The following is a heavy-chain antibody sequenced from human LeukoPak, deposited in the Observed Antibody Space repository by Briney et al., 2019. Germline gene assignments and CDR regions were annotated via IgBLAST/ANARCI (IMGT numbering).Heavy chain of an antibody. CDR3: ARENDYDSSGSFDY. CDR1: GGSVSSGSYY. CDR2: IYYSGST. D-gene: IGHD3-22*01. J-gene: IGHJ4*02. Sequence: SETLSLTCTVSGGSVSSGSYYWSWIRQPPGKGLEWIGYIYYSGSTNYNPSLKSRVTISVDTSKNQFSLKLSSVTAADMAVYYCARENDYDSSGSFDYWGQGTLVTVSS. V-gene: IGHV4-61*01.